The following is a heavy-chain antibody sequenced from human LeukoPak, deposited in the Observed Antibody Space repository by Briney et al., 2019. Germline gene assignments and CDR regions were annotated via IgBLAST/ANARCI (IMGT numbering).Heavy chain of an antibody. V-gene: IGHV3-21*01. CDR2: ISGRSTNI. Sequence: PGGSLRLSCAASGFTFSSSIMNWFRQAPGKGLEWVSSISGRSTNIYYADSVKGRFTTSRDNARNSLYLQMNSLRAEDTAVYYCASADCGYWGQGTLVTVSS. CDR3: ASADCGY. J-gene: IGHJ4*02. CDR1: GFTFSSSI. D-gene: IGHD2-21*01.